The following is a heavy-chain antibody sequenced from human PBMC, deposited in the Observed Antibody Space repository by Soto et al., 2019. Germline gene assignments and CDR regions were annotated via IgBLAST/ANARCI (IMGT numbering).Heavy chain of an antibody. V-gene: IGHV3-30-3*01. CDR1: GFTFSSYA. CDR2: ISYDGSNK. J-gene: IGHJ4*02. Sequence: PVGSLRLSCAASGFTFSSYAMHWVRQAPGKGLEWVAVISYDGSNKYYADSVKGRFTISRDNSKNTLYLQMNSLRAEDTAVYYCARGDDSSGSAFDYWGQGTLVTVSS. CDR3: ARGDDSSGSAFDY. D-gene: IGHD3-22*01.